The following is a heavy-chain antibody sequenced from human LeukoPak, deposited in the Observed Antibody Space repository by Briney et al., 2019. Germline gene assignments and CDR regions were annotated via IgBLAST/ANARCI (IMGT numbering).Heavy chain of an antibody. CDR1: GYTFTGYY. CDR3: ARSYYYDSSGYELPGY. Sequence: ASVKVSCKASGYTFTGYYMHWVRQAPGQGLEWMGWISAYNGNTNYAQKLQGRVTMTTDTSTSTAYMELRSLRSDDTAVYYCARSYYYDSSGYELPGYWGQGTLVTVSS. D-gene: IGHD3-22*01. CDR2: ISAYNGNT. J-gene: IGHJ4*02. V-gene: IGHV1-18*04.